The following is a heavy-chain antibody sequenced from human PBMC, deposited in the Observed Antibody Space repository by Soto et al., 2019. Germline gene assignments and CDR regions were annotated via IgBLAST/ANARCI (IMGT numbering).Heavy chain of an antibody. V-gene: IGHV3-33*01. Sequence: QVQLVESGGGVVQPGRSLRLSCAASGFIFNEYGMHWVRQAPGKGLEWVAVIWYDGSNKYYADSVKGRFTFSRDNWKNTMALQSNSLRVEDTAMYYCARWGCSGSNCNLNQRSFDLWGQGTLVTVSS. J-gene: IGHJ4*02. CDR1: GFIFNEYG. CDR2: IWYDGSNK. CDR3: ARWGCSGSNCNLNQRSFDL. D-gene: IGHD2-15*01.